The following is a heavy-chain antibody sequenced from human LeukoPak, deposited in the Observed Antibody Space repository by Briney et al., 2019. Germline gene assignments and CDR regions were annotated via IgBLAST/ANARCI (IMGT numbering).Heavy chain of an antibody. CDR2: ISAYNGNT. V-gene: IGHV1-18*01. Sequence: ASVKVSCKASGYTFTSFVISWVRQAPGQGLEWMGWISAYNGNTDYAQKLQGRVTMTTDTSTTTAYMELRSLRSDDTAVYYCASDQHFYVTDGWGQGSTVTVS. CDR3: ASDQHFYVTDG. J-gene: IGHJ6*02. CDR1: GYTFTSFV.